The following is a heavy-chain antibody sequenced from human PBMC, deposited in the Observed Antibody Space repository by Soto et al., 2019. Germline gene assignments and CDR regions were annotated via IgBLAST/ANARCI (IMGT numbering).Heavy chain of an antibody. J-gene: IGHJ3*01. V-gene: IGHV3-66*01. CDR3: ARVGDIVVVPAAMYAFDL. CDR2: IYSGGST. D-gene: IGHD2-2*01. Sequence: EVQLLESGGGLVQPGGSLRLSCAASGFTVSSNYMSWVRQAPGKGLEWVSVIYSGGSTYYADSMKGRFTISRDNSQNMVYLQMKSVRAEDTAVYYCARVGDIVVVPAAMYAFDLWGQGTMVTVSS. CDR1: GFTVSSNY.